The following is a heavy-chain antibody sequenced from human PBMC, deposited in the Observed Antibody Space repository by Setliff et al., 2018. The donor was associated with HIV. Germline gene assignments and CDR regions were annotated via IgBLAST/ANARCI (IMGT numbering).Heavy chain of an antibody. D-gene: IGHD3-22*01. CDR2: IVPVFGIG. CDR3: AAGFNYYDRSGLGA. J-gene: IGHJ5*02. Sequence: SVKVSCKASGGTFSTYAISWVRQAPGQGLEWMGGIVPVFGIGRSPQKFQGRVIITAAESTRTAYMELSSLTSGDTAVYYCAAGFNYYDRSGLGAWGQGTLVTVSS. CDR1: GGTFSTYA. V-gene: IGHV1-69*13.